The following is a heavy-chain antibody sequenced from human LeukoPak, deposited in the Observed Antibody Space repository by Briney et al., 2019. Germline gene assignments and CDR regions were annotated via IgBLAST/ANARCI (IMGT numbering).Heavy chain of an antibody. D-gene: IGHD3/OR15-3a*01. Sequence: SETLSLTCTVSGGSISSGGYYWSWIRQPPGKGLEWIGYIYHSGSTYYNPSLKSRVTISVDTSKNQFSLKLSSVTAADTAVYYCARLRGLRGDYWGQGTLVTVSS. CDR1: GGSISSGGYY. J-gene: IGHJ4*02. CDR2: IYHSGST. CDR3: ARLRGLRGDY. V-gene: IGHV4-30-2*01.